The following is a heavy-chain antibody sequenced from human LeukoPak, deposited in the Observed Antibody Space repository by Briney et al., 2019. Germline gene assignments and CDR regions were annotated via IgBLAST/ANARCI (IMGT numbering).Heavy chain of an antibody. Sequence: GGSLRLSCAASGFTFSSYGMHWVRQAPGKGLEWVAFIRYDGSNKYYADSVKGRFTISRDNSKNTLYLQMSSLRTEDTGVYYCASSPSSYFDYWGQGTLVTVSS. D-gene: IGHD6-19*01. J-gene: IGHJ4*02. CDR1: GFTFSSYG. CDR3: ASSPSSYFDY. CDR2: IRYDGSNK. V-gene: IGHV3-30*02.